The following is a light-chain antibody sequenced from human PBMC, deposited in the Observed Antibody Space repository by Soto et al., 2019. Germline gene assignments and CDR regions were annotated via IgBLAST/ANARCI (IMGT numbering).Light chain of an antibody. CDR3: QQRSNWPPWT. V-gene: IGKV3-11*01. J-gene: IGKJ1*01. CDR1: QSFSSY. CDR2: DAS. Sequence: EIVLTQFPTTLSFSLGERATLSCRGSQSFSSYFACSQHKPGQDPMLLIYDASNRATGIPARFSGSGSGTDFTLTISSLEPEDFAVYYCQQRSNWPPWTFGQGTKVDIK.